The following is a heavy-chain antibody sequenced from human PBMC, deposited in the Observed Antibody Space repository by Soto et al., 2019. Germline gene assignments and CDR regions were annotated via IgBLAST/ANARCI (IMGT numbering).Heavy chain of an antibody. Sequence: GASVKVSCKASGYTFTSYDINWVRQATGQGLEWLGWINPNNGNTGYAQNFQGRVTITRDTSISTAYMELSSLRSEDTAVYFCARTSSGTRQGFDPWGQGTLVTFSS. J-gene: IGHJ5*02. CDR3: ARTSSGTRQGFDP. CDR1: GYTFTSYD. V-gene: IGHV1-8*01. CDR2: INPNNGNT. D-gene: IGHD1-7*01.